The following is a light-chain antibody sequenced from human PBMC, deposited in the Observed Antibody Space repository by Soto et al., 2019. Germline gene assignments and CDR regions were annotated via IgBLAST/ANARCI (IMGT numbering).Light chain of an antibody. V-gene: IGLV1-40*01. CDR3: QSYDISLRGFV. CDR2: DNT. J-gene: IGLJ1*01. CDR1: SSNIGAHYD. Sequence: QSVLTQPPSVSGAPGQRVTISCTGSSSNIGAHYDVHWYQQLPGTAPRLLIFDNTNRPSGVPDRFSASKSDTSASLAISGLQADDEADYYCQSYDISLRGFVFGTGTKLTVL.